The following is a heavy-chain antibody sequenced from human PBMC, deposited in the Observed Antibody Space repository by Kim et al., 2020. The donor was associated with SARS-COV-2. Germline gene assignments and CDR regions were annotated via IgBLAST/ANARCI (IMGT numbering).Heavy chain of an antibody. J-gene: IGHJ4*02. Sequence: SETLSLTCTVSGGSISSGGYYWSWIRQHPGKGLEWIGYIYYSGSTYYNPSLKSRVTISVDTSKNQFSLKLSSVTAADTAVYYCARGFSSWYSILGWWGQGTLVTVSS. CDR2: IYYSGST. CDR3: ARGFSSWYSILGW. D-gene: IGHD6-13*01. V-gene: IGHV4-31*03. CDR1: GGSISSGGYY.